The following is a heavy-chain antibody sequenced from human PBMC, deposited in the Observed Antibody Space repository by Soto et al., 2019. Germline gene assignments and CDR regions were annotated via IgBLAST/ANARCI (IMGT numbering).Heavy chain of an antibody. CDR1: GYSFSNFW. D-gene: IGHD2-8*02. V-gene: IGHV5-51*01. Sequence: PGESLKIPCQASGYSFSNFWISWVRQMPGEGLEWLGIIYLDDSDTRYSLSFLGQVTISADKSIKTTYMQWSSLKASDTAIYFCASSVLVTSTMNYFDLWGQGTLVTVSS. CDR3: ASSVLVTSTMNYFDL. J-gene: IGHJ4*02. CDR2: IYLDDSDT.